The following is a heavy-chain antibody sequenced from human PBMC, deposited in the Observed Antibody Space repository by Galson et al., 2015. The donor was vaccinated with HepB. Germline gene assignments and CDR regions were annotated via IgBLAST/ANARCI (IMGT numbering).Heavy chain of an antibody. D-gene: IGHD2-15*01. CDR3: ARGLVYCSGGSCYSL. CDR2: IYYSGST. V-gene: IGHV4-31*03. J-gene: IGHJ4*02. CDR1: GGSISSGGYY. Sequence: TLSLTCTVSGGSISSGGYYWGWIRQHPGKGLEWIGYIYYSGSTYYNPSLKSRVTISVDTSKNQFSLKLSSVTAADTAVYYCARGLVYCSGGSCYSLWGQGTLVTVSS.